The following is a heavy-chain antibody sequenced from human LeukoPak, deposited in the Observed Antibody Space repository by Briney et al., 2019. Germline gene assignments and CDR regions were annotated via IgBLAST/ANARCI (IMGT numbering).Heavy chain of an antibody. CDR1: GFTFSNTW. D-gene: IGHD3-22*01. Sequence: GGSLRLSSAVSGFTFSNTWMNWVRQAPGKGLEWVADIKQDGSEKYYVDSVKGRFTISRDNAKNSLYLQMNSLRAEDTAVYYCARGDYFDRAFDVWGQGTTVTVSS. CDR3: ARGDYFDRAFDV. J-gene: IGHJ3*01. CDR2: IKQDGSEK. V-gene: IGHV3-7*03.